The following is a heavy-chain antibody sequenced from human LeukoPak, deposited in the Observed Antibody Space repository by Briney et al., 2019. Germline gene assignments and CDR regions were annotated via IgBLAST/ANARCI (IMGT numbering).Heavy chain of an antibody. CDR2: IYYSGST. D-gene: IGHD6-13*01. J-gene: IGHJ5*02. CDR1: GGSISSSDFN. Sequence: SETLSLTCTVSGGSISSSDFNWGWIRQPPGKGLEWIGSIYYSGSTYYNPSLKSRVTISVDTSKNQFSLKLSSVTAADTAVYYCARHVPIAAAGNGWFDPWGQGTLVTVSS. V-gene: IGHV4-39*01. CDR3: ARHVPIAAAGNGWFDP.